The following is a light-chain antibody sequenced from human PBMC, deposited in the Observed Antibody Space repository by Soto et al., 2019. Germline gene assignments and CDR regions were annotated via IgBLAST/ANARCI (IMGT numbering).Light chain of an antibody. J-gene: IGKJ1*01. Sequence: DIQLTQSPSTLSSSVGERVTITCRASQSISRWLAWYQQKPGKAPRLLISDASSWEGGVPARFSGSGSGTDFTLTISSLEPEDFAVYYCQQRKSWPRTFGQGTKVDIK. CDR1: QSISRW. CDR3: QQRKSWPRT. V-gene: IGKV1-5*01. CDR2: DAS.